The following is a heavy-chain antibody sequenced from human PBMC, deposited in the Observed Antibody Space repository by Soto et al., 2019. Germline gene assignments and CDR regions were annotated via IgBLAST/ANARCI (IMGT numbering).Heavy chain of an antibody. CDR3: AKTALGWLDP. V-gene: IGHV4-59*01. CDR2: IFYSGRSGST. CDR1: GGSINSYY. D-gene: IGHD2-21*02. Sequence: PSETLSLTCIVSGGSINSYYWSWIRQPPGKGLEWIGYIFYSGRSGSTNYNPSLKSRVTISVDTSKNQFSLKVSSVTAADTAVYYCAKTALGWLDPWGQGTLVTVSS. J-gene: IGHJ5*02.